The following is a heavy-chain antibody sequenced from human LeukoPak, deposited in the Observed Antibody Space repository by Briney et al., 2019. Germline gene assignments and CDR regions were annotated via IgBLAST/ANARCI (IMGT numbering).Heavy chain of an antibody. D-gene: IGHD6-6*01. V-gene: IGHV4-31*03. Sequence: SQTLSLTCTVSGGSISSGGYCWSWIRQHPGKGLEWIGYIYYSGSTYYNPSLKSRVTISVDTSKNQFSLKLSSVTAADTAVYYCARGSSSWPFDYWGQGTLVTVSS. CDR2: IYYSGST. CDR1: GGSISSGGYC. J-gene: IGHJ4*02. CDR3: ARGSSSWPFDY.